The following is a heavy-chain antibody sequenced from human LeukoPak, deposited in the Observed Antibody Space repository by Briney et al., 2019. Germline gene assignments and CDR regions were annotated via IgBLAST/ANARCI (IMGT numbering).Heavy chain of an antibody. J-gene: IGHJ4*02. Sequence: GSLRLSCAASGFTFRSYAMNWVPQGPQGGLWRVSGISGSGGSTYHADSVKGRSTDSRDNSKNTLYLQVNSLRAEDTAVYYCAKGYCSGGSCWGLDHWGQGTLVTVSS. CDR3: AKGYCSGGSCWGLDH. D-gene: IGHD2-15*01. CDR1: GFTFRSYA. CDR2: ISGSGGST. V-gene: IGHV3-23*01.